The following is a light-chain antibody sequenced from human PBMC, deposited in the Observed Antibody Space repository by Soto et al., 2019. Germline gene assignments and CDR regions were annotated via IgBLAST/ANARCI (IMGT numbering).Light chain of an antibody. Sequence: VIWMTQSPSLLSASTGDRVTISCRMSQAISSYLAWYQQKPGKAPNLLIYGASTLQSGVPSRFSGSGSGTDFNLTISYLQSEDFATYYCQQYYDFPLTFGGGTKVEIK. CDR1: QAISSY. J-gene: IGKJ4*01. CDR3: QQYYDFPLT. CDR2: GAS. V-gene: IGKV1D-8*03.